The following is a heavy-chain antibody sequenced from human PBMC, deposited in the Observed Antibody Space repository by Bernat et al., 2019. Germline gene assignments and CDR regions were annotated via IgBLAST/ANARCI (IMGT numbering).Heavy chain of an antibody. J-gene: IGHJ6*02. Sequence: VQLVESGGGLVQPGGSLRLSCAASGFTFSSYGMHWVRQAPGKGLEWVAVIWYDGSNKYYADSVKGRFTISRDNSKNTLYLQMNSLRAEDTAVYYCARPAVANYYYYGMDVWGQGTTVTVSS. D-gene: IGHD6-19*01. CDR2: IWYDGSNK. V-gene: IGHV3-33*08. CDR3: ARPAVANYYYYGMDV. CDR1: GFTFSSYG.